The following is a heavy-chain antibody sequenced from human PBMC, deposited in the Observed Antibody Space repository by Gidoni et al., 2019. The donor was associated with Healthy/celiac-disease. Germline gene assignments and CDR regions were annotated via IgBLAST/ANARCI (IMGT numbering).Heavy chain of an antibody. CDR3: ARDPSDYYDSSGYYYPDY. D-gene: IGHD3-22*01. CDR1: GFTVRSYG. CDR2: IWYDGSNK. Sequence: QVQLVESGGGVVQPGRSLRLSCAASGFTVRSYGMHWVRQAPGKGLEWVAVIWYDGSNKYYADSVKGRFTISRDNSKNTLYLQMNSLRAEDTAVYYCARDPSDYYDSSGYYYPDYWGQGTLVTVSS. V-gene: IGHV3-33*01. J-gene: IGHJ4*02.